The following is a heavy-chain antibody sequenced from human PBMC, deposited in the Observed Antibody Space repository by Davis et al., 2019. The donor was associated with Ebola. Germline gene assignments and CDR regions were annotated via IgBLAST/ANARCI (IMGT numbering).Heavy chain of an antibody. CDR3: ASGVFGVTYYFDH. J-gene: IGHJ4*02. CDR1: GISVSNKY. Sequence: GSLRLSCAVSGISVSNKYMSWIRQAPGKGLEWIAYIHDSGNTKYNPSLRSRLIISVDRSKNQFSLKLNSVTAADTAMYYCASGVFGVTYYFDHWGQGALVTVSS. CDR2: IHDSGNT. V-gene: IGHV4-59*02. D-gene: IGHD3-3*01.